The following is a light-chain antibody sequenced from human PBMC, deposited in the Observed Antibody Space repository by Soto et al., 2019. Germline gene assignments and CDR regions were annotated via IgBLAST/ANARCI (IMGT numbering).Light chain of an antibody. V-gene: IGKV3-15*01. CDR3: QQYNNWPLT. CDR1: QSVSIH. Sequence: EIVITQSPATLSVSPGERATLSCRASQSVSIHLAWYQQKPGQAPRLLIHGATTRATGIPARFSGTGSGTEFTLTISSLQSEDFAVYYCQQYNNWPLTFGRGTKVDIK. J-gene: IGKJ4*01. CDR2: GAT.